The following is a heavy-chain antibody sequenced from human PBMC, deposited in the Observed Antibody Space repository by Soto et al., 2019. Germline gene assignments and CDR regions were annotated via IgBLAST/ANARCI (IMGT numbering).Heavy chain of an antibody. Sequence: SVKVSCKASGGTFSSYAISWVRQAPGQGLEWMGGIIPIFGTANYAQKFQGRVTITADESTSTAYMELSSLRSEDTAVYYCAPDSSGPFPNWFDPWGQGTLVTVSS. CDR2: IIPIFGTA. CDR3: APDSSGPFPNWFDP. J-gene: IGHJ5*02. V-gene: IGHV1-69*13. D-gene: IGHD3-22*01. CDR1: GGTFSSYA.